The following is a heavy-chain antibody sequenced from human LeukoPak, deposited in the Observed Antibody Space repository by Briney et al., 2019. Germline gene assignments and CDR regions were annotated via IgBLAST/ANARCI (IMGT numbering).Heavy chain of an antibody. CDR3: VRDQKWLQTYFLQRMDV. CDR2: INQDGSEK. Sequence: GGSLRLSCAPSGFTFSSYWMNWVRQAPGEGLEWVANINQDGSEKYYVDSVKGRFTISRDNAKNSLSLQMNSLRAEDTAVYYCVRDQKWLQTYFLQRMDVWGQGTTVTDS. J-gene: IGHJ6*02. D-gene: IGHD5-24*01. V-gene: IGHV3-7*01. CDR1: GFTFSSYW.